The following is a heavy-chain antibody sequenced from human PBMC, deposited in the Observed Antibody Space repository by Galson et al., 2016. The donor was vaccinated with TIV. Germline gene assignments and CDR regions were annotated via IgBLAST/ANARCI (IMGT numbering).Heavy chain of an antibody. J-gene: IGHJ4*02. D-gene: IGHD5-12*01. V-gene: IGHV3-48*04. CDR2: ISSSSTIL. CDR3: ARLKHTGYDARFDY. Sequence: SLRLSCAASGFTFGTYSMNWVRQAPGKGLEWVSYISSSSTILYYAESVKGRFTISRDNDKKSLYLQMNSLRAEDTAVYYCARLKHTGYDARFDYWGQGTLITVSS. CDR1: GFTFGTYS.